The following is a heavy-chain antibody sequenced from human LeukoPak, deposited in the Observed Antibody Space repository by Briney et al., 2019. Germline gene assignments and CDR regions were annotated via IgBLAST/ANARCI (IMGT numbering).Heavy chain of an antibody. J-gene: IGHJ3*02. CDR2: ISSSSSTI. Sequence: GGSLRLSCAASGFTFSSYSMNWVRQAPGKGLEWVSSISSSSSTIYYADSVKGRFTISRDNAKNSLYLQMNGLRAEDTAVYYCARESGSWDAFDIWGRGTMVTVSS. CDR1: GFTFSSYS. D-gene: IGHD1-26*01. V-gene: IGHV3-48*01. CDR3: ARESGSWDAFDI.